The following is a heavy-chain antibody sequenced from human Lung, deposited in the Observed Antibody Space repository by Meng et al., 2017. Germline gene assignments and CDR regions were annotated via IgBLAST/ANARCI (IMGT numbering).Heavy chain of an antibody. Sequence: QLQLQPWGGGRLKPSETLSLTCVLYGGSFSRYYWSGIRQPPGKGLEWIGEINHSRSTNYNPSLQSRVTISVDTSKNQFSLKLSSVTAADTAVYYWARGLYVWGSYRYVGVDYWGQGTLVTVSS. CDR2: INHSRST. V-gene: IGHV4-34*01. J-gene: IGHJ4*02. CDR3: ARGLYVWGSYRYVGVDY. D-gene: IGHD3-16*02. CDR1: GGSFSRYY.